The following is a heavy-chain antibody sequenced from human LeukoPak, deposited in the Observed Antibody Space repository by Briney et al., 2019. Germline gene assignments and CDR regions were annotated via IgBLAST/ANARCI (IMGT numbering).Heavy chain of an antibody. CDR1: GGSISGYY. D-gene: IGHD3-10*01. V-gene: IGHV4-59*01. CDR2: IYYSGST. J-gene: IGHJ4*02. CDR3: ARSSPKYGSGSYQYDY. Sequence: SETLSLTCTVSGGSISGYYWSWIRQPPGKGLEWIGYIYYSGSTNYNPSLKSRVTISVDTSKNQFSLKLSSVTAADTAVYYCARSSPKYGSGSYQYDYWGQGTLVTVSS.